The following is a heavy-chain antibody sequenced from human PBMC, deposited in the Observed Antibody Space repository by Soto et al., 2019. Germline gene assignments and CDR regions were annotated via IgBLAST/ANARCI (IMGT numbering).Heavy chain of an antibody. CDR2: IWHDGMNK. V-gene: IGHV3-33*01. D-gene: IGHD3-10*01. CDR3: ARDRGSDDPIDY. Sequence: QVQLVESGGGVVQPERSLTLSCAASGFTFSSYGMHWVRQAPGKGLEWVAVIWHDGMNKYYADPVRGRFTISRDNSKNTLYLQMNSLRAEDTAVYYCARDRGSDDPIDYWGQGTLVTVSS. CDR1: GFTFSSYG. J-gene: IGHJ4*02.